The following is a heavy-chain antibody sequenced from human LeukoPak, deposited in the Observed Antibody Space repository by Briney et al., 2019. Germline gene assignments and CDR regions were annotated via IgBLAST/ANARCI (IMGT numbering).Heavy chain of an antibody. CDR2: ISGSGANT. CDR1: GFSFSSYA. D-gene: IGHD3-3*01. Sequence: RGSLRLSCAASGFSFSSYAMNWVRQAPGKGLEWVSTISGSGANTYYADSVKGRFTISRDNSKNTLYLQMNSLRAGDTAVYFCAKSFSIFGVVITWGLGTLVTVSS. V-gene: IGHV3-23*01. CDR3: AKSFSIFGVVIT. J-gene: IGHJ5*02.